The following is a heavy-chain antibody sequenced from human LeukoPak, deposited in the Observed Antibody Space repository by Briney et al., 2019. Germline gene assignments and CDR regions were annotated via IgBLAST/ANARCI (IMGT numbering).Heavy chain of an antibody. CDR2: IYTSGST. CDR3: ARGIFGVVTKGPDY. D-gene: IGHD3-3*02. Sequence: SETLSLTCTVSGGSISSYYWSWIRQPAGKGLEWIGRIYTSGSTNYNPSLKSRVTISVDTSKNQFSLKLSSVTAADTAVYYCARGIFGVVTKGPDYWGQGTLVTVSS. J-gene: IGHJ4*02. CDR1: GGSISSYY. V-gene: IGHV4-4*07.